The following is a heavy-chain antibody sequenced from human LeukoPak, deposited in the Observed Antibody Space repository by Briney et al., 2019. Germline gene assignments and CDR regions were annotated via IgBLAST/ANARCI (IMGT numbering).Heavy chain of an antibody. J-gene: IGHJ3*02. V-gene: IGHV4-59*08. CDR3: ASDHTFAPLAFDI. Sequence: ASETLSLTCTVSGGSISSYYWSWIRQPPGKGLEWIGYIDYSGSTNYNPSLKSRVTISLDTSKNQLSLKLSSVTAADTAVYYCASDHTFAPLAFDIWGQGIMVTVSS. CDR2: IDYSGST. CDR1: GGSISSYY.